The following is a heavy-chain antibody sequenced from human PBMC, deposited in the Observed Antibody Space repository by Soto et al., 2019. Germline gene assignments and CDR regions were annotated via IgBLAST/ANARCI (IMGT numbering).Heavy chain of an antibody. J-gene: IGHJ4*02. D-gene: IGHD3-3*01. Sequence: GGSLRLSCAASGFTFSSYWMHWVRQAPGKGLVWVSRINSDGSSTSYADSVKGRLTISRYNAKNTLYLQMNSLRAEDTAVYYCARDPSYDFWSGYEYDYWCQGTLVTVSS. CDR3: ARDPSYDFWSGYEYDY. V-gene: IGHV3-74*01. CDR1: GFTFSSYW. CDR2: INSDGSST.